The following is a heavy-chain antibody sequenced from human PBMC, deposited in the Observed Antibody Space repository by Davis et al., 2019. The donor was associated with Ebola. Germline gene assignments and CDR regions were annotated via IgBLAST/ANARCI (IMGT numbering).Heavy chain of an antibody. CDR3: ARSLGYCSSTSCYPDAFDI. D-gene: IGHD2-2*01. Sequence: GESLKISCHGSGYSFTSYWIGWVRQMPGKGLEWMGIIYPGDSDTRYSPSFQGQVTISADKSISTAYLQWSSLKASDTAMYYCARSLGYCSSTSCYPDAFDIWGQGTMVTVSS. J-gene: IGHJ3*02. CDR2: IYPGDSDT. V-gene: IGHV5-51*01. CDR1: GYSFTSYW.